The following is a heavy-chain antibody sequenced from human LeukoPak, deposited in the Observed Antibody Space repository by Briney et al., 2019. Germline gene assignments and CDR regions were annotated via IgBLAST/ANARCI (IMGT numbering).Heavy chain of an antibody. J-gene: IGHJ4*02. CDR2: IYYSGST. V-gene: IGHV4-59*05. CDR3: ARLVGAWGY. Sequence: GSLRLPCAASGFTFSSYEMNWVRQAPGKGLEWIGSIYYSGSTYYNPSLKSRVTISVDTSKNQFSLKLSSVTAADTAVYYCARLVGAWGYWGQGTLVTVSS. D-gene: IGHD1-26*01. CDR1: GFTFSSYE.